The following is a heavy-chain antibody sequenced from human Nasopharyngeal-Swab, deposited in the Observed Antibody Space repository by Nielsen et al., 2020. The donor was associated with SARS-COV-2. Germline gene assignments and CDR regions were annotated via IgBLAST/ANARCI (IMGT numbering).Heavy chain of an antibody. CDR3: ATLSDYGDYVRYYYGMDV. V-gene: IGHV3-9*01. J-gene: IGHJ6*02. CDR2: ISWNSGSI. D-gene: IGHD4-17*01. CDR1: GFTFDDYA. Sequence: GGSLRLSCAASGFTFDDYAMHWVRQAPGKGLEWVSGISWNSGSIGYADSVKGRFTISSDNAKNALYLQMNSLRAEDTALYYCATLSDYGDYVRYYYGMDVWGQGTTVTVSS.